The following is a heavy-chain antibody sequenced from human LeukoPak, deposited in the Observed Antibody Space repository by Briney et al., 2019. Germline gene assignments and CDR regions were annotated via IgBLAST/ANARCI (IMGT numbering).Heavy chain of an antibody. CDR2: TSAGGDIT. Sequence: GGSLRLSCAASGFTFSDHAMTWVRQTLAKGLESVSSTSAGGDITHYAESVKGRFTISRDNSKNTLYLQMNSLRAEDTAVYYCARDYRPFVYEIDYWGQGTLVTVSS. CDR3: ARDYRPFVYEIDY. D-gene: IGHD3-16*01. CDR1: GFTFSDHA. V-gene: IGHV3-23*01. J-gene: IGHJ4*02.